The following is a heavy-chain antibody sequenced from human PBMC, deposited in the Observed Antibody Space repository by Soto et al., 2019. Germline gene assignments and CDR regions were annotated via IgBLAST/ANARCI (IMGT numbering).Heavy chain of an antibody. Sequence: GASVKVSCKASGYTFTSYYMHWVRQAPGQGLEWMGIINPSGGSTSYAQKFQGRVTMTRDTSTSTVYMELSSLRSEDTAVYYCARGDIAAAGKGPCDYWGQGTLATVSS. CDR1: GYTFTSYY. J-gene: IGHJ4*02. CDR2: INPSGGST. D-gene: IGHD6-13*01. V-gene: IGHV1-46*01. CDR3: ARGDIAAAGKGPCDY.